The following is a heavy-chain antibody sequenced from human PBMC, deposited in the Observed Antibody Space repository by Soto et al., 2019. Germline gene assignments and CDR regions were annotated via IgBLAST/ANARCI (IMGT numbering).Heavy chain of an antibody. CDR1: GFTFSSYA. D-gene: IGHD6-13*01. CDR3: AKPPSGSSWAPDY. CDR2: ISGSGGST. J-gene: IGHJ4*02. V-gene: IGHV3-23*01. Sequence: HPGGSLRLSCAASGFTFSSYAMSWVRQAPGKGLEWVSAISGSGGSTYYADSVKGRFTISRDNSKNTLYLQMNSLRAEDTAVYYCAKPPSGSSWAPDYWGQGTLVTVSS.